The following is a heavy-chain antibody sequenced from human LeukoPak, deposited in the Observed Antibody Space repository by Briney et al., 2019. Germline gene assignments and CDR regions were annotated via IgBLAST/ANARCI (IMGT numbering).Heavy chain of an antibody. Sequence: ASMKVSCKASGYTFTSYYTHWVRQAPGQGLEWMGIINPSGGSTSYAQKFQGRVTMTRDTSTSTVYMELSSLRSEDTAVYYCARDRRDSGAIHDAFDIWGQGTMVTVSS. CDR1: GYTFTSYY. J-gene: IGHJ3*02. V-gene: IGHV1-46*01. CDR2: INPSGGST. CDR3: ARDRRDSGAIHDAFDI. D-gene: IGHD1-14*01.